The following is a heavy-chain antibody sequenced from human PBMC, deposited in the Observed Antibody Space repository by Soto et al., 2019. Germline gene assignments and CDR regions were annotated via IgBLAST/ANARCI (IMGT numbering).Heavy chain of an antibody. J-gene: IGHJ4*02. V-gene: IGHV3-7*03. CDR2: IKEDGTET. CDR3: TSAGHCSSTSCLPFNY. Sequence: GSLRLSCAASGFTFSSYWMSWVRQAPGKGLEWLANIKEDGTETYYVDSVKGRFTISRDNAKNSLYLQLNSLRAEDTAVYHCTSAGHCSSTSCLPFNYWGQGTLVTVSS. CDR1: GFTFSSYW. D-gene: IGHD2-2*01.